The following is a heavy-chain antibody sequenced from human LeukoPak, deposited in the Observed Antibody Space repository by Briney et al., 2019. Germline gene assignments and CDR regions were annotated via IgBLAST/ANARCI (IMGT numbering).Heavy chain of an antibody. Sequence: GGSLRLSCAASGFTFSDYYMSWIRQAPGKGLEWVSYISSSGSTIYYADSVKGRLTISRDNAKNSPYLQMNSLRAEDTAVYYCARNYGAHAFDIWGQGTMVTVSS. CDR2: ISSSGSTI. CDR1: GFTFSDYY. J-gene: IGHJ3*02. D-gene: IGHD4-17*01. V-gene: IGHV3-11*01. CDR3: ARNYGAHAFDI.